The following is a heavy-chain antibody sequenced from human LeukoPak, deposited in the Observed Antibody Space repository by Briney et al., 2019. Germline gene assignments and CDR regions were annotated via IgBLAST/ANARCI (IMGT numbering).Heavy chain of an antibody. CDR2: IKQDGSEK. D-gene: IGHD3-3*01. Sequence: GGSLRLSCAASGFTFSSYWMSWVRQAPGKGLEWVANIKQDGSEKYYVDSVKGRFTISRDNAKNSLYLQMNSLRAEDTAVYYCARTRGPYYDFWSGYLDYWGQGTLVTVSS. CDR3: ARTRGPYYDFWSGYLDY. CDR1: GFTFSSYW. V-gene: IGHV3-7*01. J-gene: IGHJ4*02.